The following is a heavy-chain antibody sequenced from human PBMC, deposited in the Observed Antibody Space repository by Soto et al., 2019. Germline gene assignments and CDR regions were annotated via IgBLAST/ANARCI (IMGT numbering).Heavy chain of an antibody. D-gene: IGHD3-3*01. Sequence: EVQLVESGGGLVQPGRSLRLSCAASGFTFEDYALHWVRQAPGKGLEWISGITWNSGSIGYADSVKGRFTISRDNAKNSLYLQMNSLRAEDTALYYCTKNKRITIFGVVTPPWYFELWGRGTLVTVSS. V-gene: IGHV3-9*01. CDR1: GFTFEDYA. CDR2: ITWNSGSI. J-gene: IGHJ2*01. CDR3: TKNKRITIFGVVTPPWYFEL.